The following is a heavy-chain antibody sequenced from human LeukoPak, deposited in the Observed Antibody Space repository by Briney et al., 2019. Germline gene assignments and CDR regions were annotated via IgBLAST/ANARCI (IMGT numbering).Heavy chain of an antibody. V-gene: IGHV1-3*04. Sequence: ASVKVSCKASGYTFTSYGIIWVRQAPGQGLEWMGWINTGNGNTKYSQKFQGRVTITRDTSASTAYMELSSLRSEDTAVYYCAREALWFGHAFDIWGQGTMVTVSS. J-gene: IGHJ3*02. CDR1: GYTFTSYG. CDR2: INTGNGNT. D-gene: IGHD3-10*01. CDR3: AREALWFGHAFDI.